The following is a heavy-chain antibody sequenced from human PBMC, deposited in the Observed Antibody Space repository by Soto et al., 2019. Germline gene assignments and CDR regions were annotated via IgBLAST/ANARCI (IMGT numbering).Heavy chain of an antibody. J-gene: IGHJ5*01. V-gene: IGHV4-30-2*01. CDR1: GDSSSTSTYS. Sequence: SETLSLTCSFSGDSSSTSTYSWSWIRQPPGKALEWVGFIYRSGVTSYNPSLKSRVSISLDTSINQCSLKLGSVTAADTAVYYCAAMPYTSGLRFEPWDPGTLFTVSS. D-gene: IGHD6-19*01. CDR3: AAMPYTSGLRFEP. CDR2: IYRSGVT.